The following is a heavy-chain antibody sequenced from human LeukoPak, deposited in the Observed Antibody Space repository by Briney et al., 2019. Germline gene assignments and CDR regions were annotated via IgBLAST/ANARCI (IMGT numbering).Heavy chain of an antibody. D-gene: IGHD2-2*01. J-gene: IGHJ3*02. CDR1: GGSISSGGYY. Sequence: SQTLSLTCTVSGGSISSGGYYWSWIRQPPGKGLEWIGYIYHSGSTYYNPSLKSRVTISVDRSKNQFSLKLSSVTAADTAVYYCARGYCSSTSCYYYAFDIWGQGTMVTVSS. CDR2: IYHSGST. V-gene: IGHV4-30-2*01. CDR3: ARGYCSSTSCYYYAFDI.